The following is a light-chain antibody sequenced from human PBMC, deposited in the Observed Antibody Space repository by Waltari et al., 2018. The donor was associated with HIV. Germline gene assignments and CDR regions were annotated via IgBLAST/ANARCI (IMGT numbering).Light chain of an antibody. V-gene: IGKV3-15*01. Sequence: VMTQSPATLSVSPGDRATLSCKTSQRISTNLAWYQQKPGQVPRLLIYGASTRATGIPDRCSGSTSGTDFTLTISSLQSEDSAVYYCQQYNNWPFTFGPGTRLEIK. CDR1: QRISTN. CDR3: QQYNNWPFT. CDR2: GAS. J-gene: IGKJ3*01.